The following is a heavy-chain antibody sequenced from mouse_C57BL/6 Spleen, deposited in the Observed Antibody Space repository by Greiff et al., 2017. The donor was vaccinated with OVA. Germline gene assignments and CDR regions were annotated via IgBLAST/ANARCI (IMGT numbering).Heavy chain of an antibody. J-gene: IGHJ2*01. CDR1: GFTFSDSW. V-gene: IGHV6-6*01. Sequence: DVKLVESGGGLVQPGGSMKLSCAASGFTFSDSWLDWVRQSPEKGLAWVAEIRNKANNHATYYAESVKGRFTISRDDSNRSVYLHMNSLCADDTVIYYCTLYDGSYLDYWGQGTTLTVSS. CDR2: IRNKANNHAT. D-gene: IGHD2-3*01. CDR3: TLYDGSYLDY.